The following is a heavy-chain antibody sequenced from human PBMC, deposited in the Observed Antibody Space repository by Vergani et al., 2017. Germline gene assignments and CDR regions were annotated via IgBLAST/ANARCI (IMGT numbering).Heavy chain of an antibody. Sequence: QVQLQESGPGLVKPSQTLSLTCTVSGGSISSGDYHWSWICQPPGKGPEWIGYIYYSGSTYYNPSLKSRVTISVDTSKNKFSLKLSSVTAADTAVYYCARTENYGSGSYYNALLYMDVWGKGTTVTVSS. CDR3: ARTENYGSGSYYNALLYMDV. D-gene: IGHD3-10*01. CDR2: IYYSGST. J-gene: IGHJ6*03. V-gene: IGHV4-30-4*08. CDR1: GGSISSGDYH.